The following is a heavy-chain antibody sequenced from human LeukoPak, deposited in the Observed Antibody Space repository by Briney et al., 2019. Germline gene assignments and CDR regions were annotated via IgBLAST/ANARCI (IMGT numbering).Heavy chain of an antibody. V-gene: IGHV4-59*01. CDR1: GGSISSYY. CDR2: IYYSGST. Sequence: KTSETLSLTCTVSGGSISSYYWSWIRQPPGKGLEWIGYIYYSGSTNYNPSLKSRVTISVDTSKNQFSLKLSSVTAADTAVYYCARGVFCSSTSCYLDYWGQGTLVTVSS. J-gene: IGHJ4*02. D-gene: IGHD2-2*01. CDR3: ARGVFCSSTSCYLDY.